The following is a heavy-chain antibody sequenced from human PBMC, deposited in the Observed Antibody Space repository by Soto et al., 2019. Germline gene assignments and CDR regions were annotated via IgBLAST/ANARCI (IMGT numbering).Heavy chain of an antibody. Sequence: QVQLVQSGAEVKKPGSSVKVSCKASGGTFSSYTISWVRQAPGQGLEWMGRIIPILGIANYAQKFQGRVTITADKSTSTAYMELSSLRSEDTAVYYCARDGREYSYGKYFDYWGQGTLVTVSS. CDR3: ARDGREYSYGKYFDY. CDR2: IIPILGIA. V-gene: IGHV1-69*08. D-gene: IGHD5-18*01. CDR1: GGTFSSYT. J-gene: IGHJ4*02.